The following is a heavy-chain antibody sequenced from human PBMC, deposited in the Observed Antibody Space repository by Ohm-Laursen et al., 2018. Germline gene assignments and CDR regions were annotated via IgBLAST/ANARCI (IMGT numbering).Heavy chain of an antibody. V-gene: IGHV3-21*01. CDR2: ISSSSSYI. Sequence: SLRLSCAASGFTFINAWMSWVRQAPGKGLEWVSSISSSSSYIYYADSVKGRFTISRDNAKNSLYLQMNSLRAEDTAVYYCARDVAHGGYGFGMDVWGQGTTVTVSS. D-gene: IGHD5-12*01. CDR1: GFTFINAW. CDR3: ARDVAHGGYGFGMDV. J-gene: IGHJ6*02.